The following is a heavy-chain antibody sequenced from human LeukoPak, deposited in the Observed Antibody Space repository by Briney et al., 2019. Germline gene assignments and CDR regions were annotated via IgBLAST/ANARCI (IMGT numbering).Heavy chain of an antibody. Sequence: GGSLRLSCAASGFTLTAYAMHWVRQAPGKGLEWVSSISSSSSYIYYADSVKGRFTISRDNAKNSLYLQMNSLRAEDTAVYYCASEQQLVQYYFDYWGQGTLVTVSS. V-gene: IGHV3-21*01. D-gene: IGHD6-13*01. CDR3: ASEQQLVQYYFDY. CDR1: GFTLTAYA. J-gene: IGHJ4*02. CDR2: ISSSSSYI.